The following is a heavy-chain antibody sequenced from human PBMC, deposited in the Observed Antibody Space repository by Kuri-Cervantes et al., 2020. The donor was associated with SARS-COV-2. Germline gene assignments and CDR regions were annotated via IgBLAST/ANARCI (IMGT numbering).Heavy chain of an antibody. Sequence: SVKVSCKASGGTFSSYAISWVRQAPGQGLEWMGRIIPILGIANYAQKFQGRVTMTTDTSTSTAYMELRSLRSDDTAVYYCARPLNYDFWSGPSPFDYWGQGTLVTVSS. J-gene: IGHJ4*02. V-gene: IGHV1-69*04. CDR3: ARPLNYDFWSGPSPFDY. CDR1: GGTFSSYA. CDR2: IIPILGIA. D-gene: IGHD3-3*01.